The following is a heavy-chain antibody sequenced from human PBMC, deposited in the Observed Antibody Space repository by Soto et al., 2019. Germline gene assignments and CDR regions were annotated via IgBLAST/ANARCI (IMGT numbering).Heavy chain of an antibody. Sequence: QVQLQESGPGLVKPSETLSLTCTVSGGSISSYYWSWIRQPPGKGLEWIGYIYYSGSTNYNPSLKRRVTLSVDTSKNQFSLKLSSVTAADTAVYYCAKRYSGYDDAFDIWGQGTMVTVSS. CDR1: GGSISSYY. J-gene: IGHJ3*02. D-gene: IGHD5-12*01. CDR2: IYYSGST. CDR3: AKRYSGYDDAFDI. V-gene: IGHV4-59*08.